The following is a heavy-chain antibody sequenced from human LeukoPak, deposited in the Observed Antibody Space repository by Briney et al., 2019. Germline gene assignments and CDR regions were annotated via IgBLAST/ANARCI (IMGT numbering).Heavy chain of an antibody. CDR1: GGTFSSYA. J-gene: IGHJ4*02. CDR3: AGGGRIAALDY. CDR2: IIPIFGTA. D-gene: IGHD6-6*01. Sequence: SVKVSCKASGGTFSSYAISWVRQAPGQGLEWMGGIIPIFGTANYAQKFQGRVTITTDESTSTAYMELSSLSSEDTAVYYCAGGGRIAALDYWGQGTLVTVSS. V-gene: IGHV1-69*05.